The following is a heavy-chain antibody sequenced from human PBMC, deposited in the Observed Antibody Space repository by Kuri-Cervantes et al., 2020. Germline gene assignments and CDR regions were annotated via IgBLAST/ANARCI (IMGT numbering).Heavy chain of an antibody. CDR2: ISYDGSNK. J-gene: IGHJ5*02. D-gene: IGHD2-8*01. CDR3: ARGRGGVSAPLT. V-gene: IGHV3-30*14. Sequence: GGSLRLSCAASGFTFSSYAMHWVRQAPGKGLEWVAVISYDGSNKYYADSVKGRFTISRDNSKNTLFLQMNSLRAEDTAVYYCARGRGGVSAPLTWGQGTLVTVSS. CDR1: GFTFSSYA.